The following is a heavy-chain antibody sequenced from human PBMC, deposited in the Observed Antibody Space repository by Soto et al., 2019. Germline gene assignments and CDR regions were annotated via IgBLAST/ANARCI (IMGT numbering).Heavy chain of an antibody. CDR2: MNPNSGNT. V-gene: IGHV1-8*01. Sequence: QVQLVQSGAEVKEPGASVKVSCKASGYTFTNYDINWVRQATGQGLEWMGWMNPNSGNTAYAQKFQGRVTMTRDTSISTAYMELSSLTSEDTAVYHCARKVGALGVWGQGTLVTVSS. CDR1: GYTFTNYD. J-gene: IGHJ4*02. CDR3: ARKVGALGV. D-gene: IGHD1-26*01.